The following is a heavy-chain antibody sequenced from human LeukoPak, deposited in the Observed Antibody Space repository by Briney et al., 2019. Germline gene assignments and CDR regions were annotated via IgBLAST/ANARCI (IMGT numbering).Heavy chain of an antibody. J-gene: IGHJ4*02. CDR2: IYPGDSDT. CDR3: ARQRIALADYYFDY. Sequence: GESLKISCKGSGYRFTTYWIGWVRQMLGKGLEWMGIIYPGDSDTKYSPSFQGQVTISADNSISTAYLQWNSLKASDTAMYYCARQRIALADYYFDYWGQGTLVTVSS. V-gene: IGHV5-51*01. CDR1: GYRFTTYW. D-gene: IGHD6-19*01.